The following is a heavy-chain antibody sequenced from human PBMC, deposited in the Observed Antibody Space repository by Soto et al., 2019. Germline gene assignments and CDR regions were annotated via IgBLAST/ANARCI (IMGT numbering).Heavy chain of an antibody. J-gene: IGHJ6*03. CDR1: GFTFSSYG. CDR2: IGTAGDT. D-gene: IGHD3-10*01. Sequence: GGSLRLSCAASGFTFSSYGMHWVRQATGKGLEWVSAIGTAGDTYYPGSVKGRFTISRENAKNSLYLQMNSLRAGDTAVYYCARGNRGLTLYYYYMDVWGKGTTVTVSS. CDR3: ARGNRGLTLYYYYMDV. V-gene: IGHV3-13*01.